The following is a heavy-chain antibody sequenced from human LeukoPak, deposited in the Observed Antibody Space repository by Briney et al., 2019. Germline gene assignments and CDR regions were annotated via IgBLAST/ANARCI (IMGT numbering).Heavy chain of an antibody. CDR2: INHSGST. CDR3: ARGHSSVVTAIPYYFDY. J-gene: IGHJ4*02. D-gene: IGHD2-21*02. V-gene: IGHV4-34*01. Sequence: SETLSLTCAVYGGSFSGYYWSWIRQPPGKGLEWIGEINHSGSTNYNPSLKSRVTISVDTSKNQFSLKLSSVTAADTAVYSCARGHSSVVTAIPYYFDYWGQGTLVTVFS. CDR1: GGSFSGYY.